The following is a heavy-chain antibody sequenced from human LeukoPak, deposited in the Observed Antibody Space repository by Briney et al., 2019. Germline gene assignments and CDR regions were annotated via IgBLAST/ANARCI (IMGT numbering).Heavy chain of an antibody. CDR3: ARDRGPITYYDFWSGYYLFDY. J-gene: IGHJ4*02. CDR1: GYTFTSYG. D-gene: IGHD3-3*01. Sequence: ASVKVSRKASGYTFTSYGTSWVRQAPGQGLEWMGWISAYNGNTNYAQKLQGRVTMTTDTSTSTAYMELRSLRSDDTAVYYCARDRGPITYYDFWSGYYLFDYWGQGTLVTVSS. V-gene: IGHV1-18*01. CDR2: ISAYNGNT.